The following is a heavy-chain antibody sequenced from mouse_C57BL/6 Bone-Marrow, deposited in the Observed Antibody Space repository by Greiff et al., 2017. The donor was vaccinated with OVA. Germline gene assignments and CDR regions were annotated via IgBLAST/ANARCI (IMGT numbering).Heavy chain of an antibody. D-gene: IGHD5-2*01. CDR2: ISSGGDYI. CDR1: GFTFSSYA. V-gene: IGHV5-9-1*02. J-gene: IGHJ3*01. CDR3: TRERNNYGGFAY. Sequence: EVQRVESGEGLVKPGGSLKLSCAASGFTFSSYAMSWVRQTPEKRLEWVAYISSGGDYIYYADTVKGRFTISRDNARNTLYLQMSSLKSEDTAMYYCTRERNNYGGFAYWGQGTLVTVSA.